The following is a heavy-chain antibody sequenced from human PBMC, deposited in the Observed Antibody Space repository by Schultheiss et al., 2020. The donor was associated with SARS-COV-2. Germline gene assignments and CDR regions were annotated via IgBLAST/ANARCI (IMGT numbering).Heavy chain of an antibody. D-gene: IGHD3-10*01. CDR3: TRVGYGSGSLDY. CDR2: IRSKAYGGTT. CDR1: GFTFGDYA. V-gene: IGHV3-49*03. Sequence: GESLKISCTASGFTFGDYAMSWFRQAPGKGLEWVGFIRSKAYGGTTEYAASVKGRFTISRDDSKSIAYLQMNSLKTEDTAVYYCTRVGYGSGSLDYWGQGTLVTVSS. J-gene: IGHJ4*02.